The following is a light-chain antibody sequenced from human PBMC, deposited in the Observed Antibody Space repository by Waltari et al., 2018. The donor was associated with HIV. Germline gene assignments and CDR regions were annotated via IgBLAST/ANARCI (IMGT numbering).Light chain of an antibody. CDR2: SNN. CDR1: SPNIGSNT. V-gene: IGLV1-44*01. CDR3: AAWDDSLACV. Sequence: QSVLSRPPSASGSPGQRVTNSCSGSSPNIGSNTVNWYQQLPGTAPKHLIDSNNQRPSGLPARFPGSKSGNPDSLDISGLQSEDEADYYCAAWDDSLACVFGGWTMLTVL. J-gene: IGLJ3*02.